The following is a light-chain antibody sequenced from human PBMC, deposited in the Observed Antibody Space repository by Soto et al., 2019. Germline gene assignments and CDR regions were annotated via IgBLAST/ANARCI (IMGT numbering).Light chain of an antibody. Sequence: DIQMTQSPSKLAGSVGGGVTITFLASQTISSWLAWYQQKPGKAPKLLIYKASTLKSGVPSRFSGSGSGTEFTLTISSLQPDDFAVYYCQQYGSSPINFGKGTRLEIK. CDR1: QTISSW. J-gene: IGKJ5*01. V-gene: IGKV1-5*03. CDR2: KAS. CDR3: QQYGSSPIN.